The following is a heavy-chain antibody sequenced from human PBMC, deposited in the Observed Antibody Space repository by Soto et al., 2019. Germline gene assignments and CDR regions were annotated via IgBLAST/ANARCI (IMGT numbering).Heavy chain of an antibody. J-gene: IGHJ3*02. CDR1: GYSISSGYY. Sequence: PSKTLSLTCAVSGYSISSGYYWGWIRQPPGKGLEWIGSIYHSGSAYYNPSLKSRVTISVDTSKNQFSLKLSSVTAADTAVYYCARVRNNWNDEAFDIWGQGTMVTVSS. V-gene: IGHV4-38-2*01. D-gene: IGHD1-1*01. CDR2: IYHSGSA. CDR3: ARVRNNWNDEAFDI.